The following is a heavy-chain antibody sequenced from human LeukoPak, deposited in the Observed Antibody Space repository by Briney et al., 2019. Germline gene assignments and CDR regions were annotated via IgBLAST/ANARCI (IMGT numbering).Heavy chain of an antibody. J-gene: IGHJ6*03. CDR3: ARSSISPHYYFYYMDV. Sequence: GGSLRLSCAASGFTFSSYAMHWVRQAPGKGLEGVAFISHDGNDKYFADSVRGRFTISRDISKNTLYLQMNSLRAEDTAVYYCARSSISPHYYFYYMDVWARGPRSPSP. D-gene: IGHD2-2*01. CDR2: ISHDGNDK. CDR1: GFTFSSYA. V-gene: IGHV3-30*01.